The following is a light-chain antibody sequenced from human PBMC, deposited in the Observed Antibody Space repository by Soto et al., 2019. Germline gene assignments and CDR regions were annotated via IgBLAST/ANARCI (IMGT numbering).Light chain of an antibody. J-gene: IGKJ1*01. V-gene: IGKV1-33*01. CDR2: DAS. CDR1: QDISHY. CDR3: QQYDNLPTT. Sequence: DIQMTQSPSSLSASVGDRVTITCQASQDISHYLNWYQQKPGRAPNLLIYDASTLEPGVPSRFSGGGSGTDFTFTISSLQPKDFATYYCQQYDNLPTTFGQGTKVEIK.